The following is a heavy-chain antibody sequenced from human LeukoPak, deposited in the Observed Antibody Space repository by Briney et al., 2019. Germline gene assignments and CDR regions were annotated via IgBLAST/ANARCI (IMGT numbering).Heavy chain of an antibody. CDR2: VYFHGNI. CDR3: ARPPRGRRRLLEWNYQFDA. J-gene: IGHJ6*04. Sequence: PSETLSLTCTVSGDSIRRNSYYWGWLRQAPGKGLEWIGTVYFHGNIYYNPSLKSRVTISVDTSKNQLSLKLISVNAADTAVYYCARPPRGRRRLLEWNYQFDAWGKGAPVTVSS. CDR1: GDSIRRNSYY. D-gene: IGHD3-3*01. V-gene: IGHV4-39*01.